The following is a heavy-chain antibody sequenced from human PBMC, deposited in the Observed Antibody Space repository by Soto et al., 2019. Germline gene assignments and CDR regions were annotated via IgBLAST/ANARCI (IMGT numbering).Heavy chain of an antibody. CDR2: ISGSGGST. Sequence: VLSQRDPSGAAGVTSGGHGVSWVSKTTEKGQKRVSAISGSGGSTYYAVSVKGRFTISRDNSKNTLYLQMNSLRAEDTAVYYCAKTTPLHLGELSDPFDFWGQGTLVTVSS. J-gene: IGHJ4*02. V-gene: IGHV3-23*01. CDR1: GVTSGGHG. CDR3: AKTTPLHLGELSDPFDF. D-gene: IGHD3-16*02.